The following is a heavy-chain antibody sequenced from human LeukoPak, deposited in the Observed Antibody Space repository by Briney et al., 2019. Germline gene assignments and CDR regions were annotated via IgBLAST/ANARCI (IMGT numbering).Heavy chain of an antibody. CDR3: ARDPGDGYNYLAFDI. J-gene: IGHJ3*02. Sequence: ASVTVSCKASGYTFTGYYMHWVRQAPGQGLEWMGWINPNSGGTNYAQKFQGRVTMTRDTSISTAYMELSRLRSDDTAVYYCARDPGDGYNYLAFDIWGQGTMVTVSS. V-gene: IGHV1-2*02. CDR2: INPNSGGT. CDR1: GYTFTGYY. D-gene: IGHD5-24*01.